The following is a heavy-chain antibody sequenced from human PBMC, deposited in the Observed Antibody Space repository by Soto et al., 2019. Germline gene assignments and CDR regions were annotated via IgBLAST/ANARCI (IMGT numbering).Heavy chain of an antibody. V-gene: IGHV3-33*01. Sequence: GGSLRLSCAASGFTFSSYGMHWVRQAPGKGLEWVAVIWYDGSNKYYADSVKGRFTISRDNSKNQFSLKLSSVTAADTAVYYCARGSWGNYGDYLSYNWFDPWGQGTLVTVSS. D-gene: IGHD4-17*01. J-gene: IGHJ5*02. CDR1: GFTFSSYG. CDR2: IWYDGSNK. CDR3: ARGSWGNYGDYLSYNWFDP.